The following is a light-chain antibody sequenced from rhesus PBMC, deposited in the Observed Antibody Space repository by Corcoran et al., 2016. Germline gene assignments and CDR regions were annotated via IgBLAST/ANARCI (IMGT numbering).Light chain of an antibody. J-gene: IGKJ1*01. CDR2: KAA. CDR3: RRYSSSPWT. Sequence: DIQMTQSPSSLSASVGDTVTTTCRASQSISSWLAWYQQKPGKAPKLLIYKAANLKSGVPSRFSGNGSGTAFTITISSLQSEGFAACYCRRYSSSPWTFGQGTKVRIK. V-gene: IGKV1-22*01. CDR1: QSISSW.